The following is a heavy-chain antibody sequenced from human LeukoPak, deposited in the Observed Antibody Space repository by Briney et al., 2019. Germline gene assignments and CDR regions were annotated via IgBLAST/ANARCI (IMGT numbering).Heavy chain of an antibody. V-gene: IGHV4-59*01. D-gene: IGHD6-19*01. CDR2: IYYSGST. Sequence: SETLSLTCTVSGGSISSYYWSWIRQPPGKGLEWIGYIYYSGSTNYNPSLKSRVTISVDTSKNQFSLKLSSVTAADTAVYYCARWAYCSGWKFDYWGQGTLVTVSS. J-gene: IGHJ4*02. CDR1: GGSISSYY. CDR3: ARWAYCSGWKFDY.